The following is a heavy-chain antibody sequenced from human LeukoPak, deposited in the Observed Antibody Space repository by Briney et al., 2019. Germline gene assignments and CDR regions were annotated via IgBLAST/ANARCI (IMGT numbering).Heavy chain of an antibody. CDR3: ARVRSYDILTGYYLYYFDY. V-gene: IGHV4-39*07. CDR2: IYYSGST. Sequence: PSETLSLTCTVSGGSISSSSYYWGWIRQPPGKGLEWIGSIYYSGSTYYNPSLKSRVTISVDTSKNQFSLKLSSVTAADTAVYYCARVRSYDILTGYYLYYFDYWGQGTLVTVSS. D-gene: IGHD3-9*01. CDR1: GGSISSSSYY. J-gene: IGHJ4*02.